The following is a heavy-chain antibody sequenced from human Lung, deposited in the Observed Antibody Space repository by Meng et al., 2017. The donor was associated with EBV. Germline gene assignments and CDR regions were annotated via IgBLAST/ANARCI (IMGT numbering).Heavy chain of an antibody. Sequence: QVQLQESGPGLVKPSGTLSLTCTVSSASISSNNYWTWVRQSPGKGLEWIGEIYHNENTNYNPSLMSRVTMSLDKSKNHFSLNLRSVTAADTAVYFCARAPGNWNFDSWGQGTLVTGSS. D-gene: IGHD1-20*01. V-gene: IGHV4-4*02. CDR3: ARAPGNWNFDS. CDR1: SASISSNNY. CDR2: IYHNENT. J-gene: IGHJ4*02.